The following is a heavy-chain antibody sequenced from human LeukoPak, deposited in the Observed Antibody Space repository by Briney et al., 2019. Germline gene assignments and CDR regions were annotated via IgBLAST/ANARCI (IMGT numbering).Heavy chain of an antibody. CDR3: ASTPNYYDSSQGGY. CDR1: GGSISSYY. J-gene: IGHJ4*02. CDR2: IYYSGST. Sequence: SETLSLTCTVSGGSISSYYWSWIRQPPGKGLEWIGSIYYSGSTFYNPSLKSRVTISVDTSKNQFSLKLSSVTAADTAVYYCASTPNYYDSSQGGYWGQGTLVTVSS. V-gene: IGHV4-39*07. D-gene: IGHD3-22*01.